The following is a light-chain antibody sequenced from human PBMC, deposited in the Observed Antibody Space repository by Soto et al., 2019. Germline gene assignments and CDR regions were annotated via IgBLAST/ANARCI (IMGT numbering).Light chain of an antibody. CDR2: KAS. CDR1: QSISYW. V-gene: IGKV1-5*03. J-gene: IGKJ4*01. Sequence: DIQMTQSPSTLSASVGDRVTITCRASQSISYWLAWYQQKPGKAPTVLIYKASTLESGVPSRISGSGSGTEFTLTISSLQPDDFATYYCQQYNSYSITFGGGTKVEMK. CDR3: QQYNSYSIT.